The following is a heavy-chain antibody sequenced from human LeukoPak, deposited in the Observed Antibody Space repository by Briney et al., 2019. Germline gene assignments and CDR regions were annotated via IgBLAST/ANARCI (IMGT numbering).Heavy chain of an antibody. CDR2: IYYSGST. D-gene: IGHD5-24*01. J-gene: IGHJ6*02. Sequence: PSETLSLTCTVSGGSISSYYWSWIRQPPGKGLEWIGYIYYSGSTNYNPSLKSRVTISVDTSKNQFSLKLSSVTAADTAVYYCARGAETATILSQSYYYGMDVWGQGTTVTVSS. CDR3: ARGAETATILSQSYYYGMDV. V-gene: IGHV4-59*01. CDR1: GGSISSYY.